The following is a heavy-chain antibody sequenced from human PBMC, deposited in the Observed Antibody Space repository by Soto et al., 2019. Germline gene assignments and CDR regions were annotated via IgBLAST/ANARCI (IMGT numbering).Heavy chain of an antibody. CDR3: ARTLRGRGVKYFDD. Sequence: SQTLSLTCAISGDSVSNNSVAWDCVIHSPSRFLEWVGRAYYRSKWHYDYAPSVRSRITINPDTSKNHFSLQLNSVSPEDAAVYYCARTLRGRGVKYFDDWGQGTLVTVSS. D-gene: IGHD3-10*01. CDR1: GDSVSNNSVA. CDR2: AYYRSKWHY. V-gene: IGHV6-1*01. J-gene: IGHJ4*02.